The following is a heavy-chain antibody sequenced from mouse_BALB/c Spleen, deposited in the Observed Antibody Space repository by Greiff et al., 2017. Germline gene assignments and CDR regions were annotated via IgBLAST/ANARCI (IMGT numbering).Heavy chain of an antibody. CDR1: GYTFTNHH. D-gene: IGHD2-1*01. Sequence: QVQLQQSGAELVRPGASVKISCKAFGYTFTNHHINWVKQRPGQGLEWIGYINPSTGYTEYNQKFKDKATLTADKSSSTAYMQLSSLTSEDSAVYYCAREWYYGTFDYWGQGTTLTVSS. V-gene: IGHV1-4*01. CDR2: INPSTGYT. CDR3: AREWYYGTFDY. J-gene: IGHJ2*01.